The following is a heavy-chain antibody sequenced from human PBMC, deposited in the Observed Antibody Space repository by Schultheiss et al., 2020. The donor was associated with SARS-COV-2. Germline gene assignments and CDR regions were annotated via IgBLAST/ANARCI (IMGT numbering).Heavy chain of an antibody. CDR2: INHSGST. CDR3: ARGGDYDFWSGYYMNYFDY. J-gene: IGHJ4*02. D-gene: IGHD3-3*01. CDR1: GGSFSGYY. Sequence: SETLSLTCAVYGGSFSGYYWSWIRQPPGKGLEWIGEINHSGSTNYNPSLKSRVTISVDTSKNQFSLKLSSVTAADTAVYYCARGGDYDFWSGYYMNYFDYWGQGTLVTVSS. V-gene: IGHV4-34*01.